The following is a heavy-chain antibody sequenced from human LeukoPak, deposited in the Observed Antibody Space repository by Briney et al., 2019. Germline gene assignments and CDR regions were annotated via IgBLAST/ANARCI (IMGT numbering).Heavy chain of an antibody. J-gene: IGHJ6*02. Sequence: GGSLRLSCAASGFTFSGYAMSWVRQAPGKGLEWVSAISGSGGSTYYADSVKGRFTISRDNSKNTLYLQMNSLRAEDTAVYYCAKRAVAGYYYYGMDVWGQGTTVTVSS. CDR3: AKRAVAGYYYYGMDV. V-gene: IGHV3-23*01. CDR1: GFTFSGYA. D-gene: IGHD6-19*01. CDR2: ISGSGGST.